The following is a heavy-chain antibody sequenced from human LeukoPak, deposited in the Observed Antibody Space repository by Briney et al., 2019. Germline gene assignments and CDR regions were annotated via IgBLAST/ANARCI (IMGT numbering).Heavy chain of an antibody. Sequence: PGGSLRLSCAASGFTFSDYYMSWIRQAPGKGLEWVSYISSSGSTIYYADSVKGRFTISRDNAKNSLYLQMNSLRAEDTAVYYCARDPGYGDYLGHYYYYMDVWGKGTTVTVSS. CDR1: GFTFSDYY. CDR3: ARDPGYGDYLGHYYYYMDV. J-gene: IGHJ6*03. CDR2: ISSSGSTI. V-gene: IGHV3-11*01. D-gene: IGHD4-17*01.